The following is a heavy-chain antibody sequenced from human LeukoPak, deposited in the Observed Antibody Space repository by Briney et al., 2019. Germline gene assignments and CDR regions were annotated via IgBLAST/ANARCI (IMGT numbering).Heavy chain of an antibody. V-gene: IGHV4-39*01. Sequence: SETLSLTCTVSGGSISSYYWGWIRQPPGKGLEWIGSIYYSGSTYYNPSLKSRVTISVDTSKNQFSLKLSSVTAADTAVYYCARHVEWELKDAFDIWGQGTMVTVSS. J-gene: IGHJ3*02. CDR3: ARHVEWELKDAFDI. CDR2: IYYSGST. CDR1: GGSISSYY. D-gene: IGHD1-26*01.